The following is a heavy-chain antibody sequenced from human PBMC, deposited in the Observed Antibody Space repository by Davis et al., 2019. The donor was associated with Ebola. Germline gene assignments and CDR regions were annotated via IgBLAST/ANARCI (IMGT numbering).Heavy chain of an antibody. D-gene: IGHD1-14*01. Sequence: GESLMTSCAASGSAFSSYALSRLRQAPGKGLEWVSAISGSGGSTYSADSVKGRFTISRDNSKNTLYVQMNSLRTEDTAVYYCAKTRGGLTGASDYWGQGTLVTVSS. CDR3: AKTRGGLTGASDY. CDR2: ISGSGGST. CDR1: GSAFSSYA. J-gene: IGHJ4*02. V-gene: IGHV3-23*01.